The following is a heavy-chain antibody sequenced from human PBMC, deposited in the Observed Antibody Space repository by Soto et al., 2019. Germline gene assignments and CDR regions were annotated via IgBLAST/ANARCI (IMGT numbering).Heavy chain of an antibody. V-gene: IGHV1-8*01. CDR2: MNPNSGNT. D-gene: IGHD4-17*01. J-gene: IGHJ5*02. CDR1: GYTFTKFD. CDR3: VRGDYGDYSHWFDP. Sequence: QVQLVQSGAEVKKPGASVRVSCKASGYTFTKFDINWVRQATGQGLEWMGWMNPNSGNTGYAQKFQGRVTMTRNTSTTTAYMELSTLRSEDTAVYYCVRGDYGDYSHWFDPWGQGTLVTVSS.